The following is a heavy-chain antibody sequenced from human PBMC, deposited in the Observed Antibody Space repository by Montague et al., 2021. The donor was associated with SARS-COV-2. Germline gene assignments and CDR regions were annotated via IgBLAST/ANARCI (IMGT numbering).Heavy chain of an antibody. D-gene: IGHD5-12*01. CDR1: GASSSNYY. CDR2: INHSGYT. CDR3: AGAPRYSFGFWAY. J-gene: IGHJ4*02. V-gene: IGHV4-34*01. Sequence: SETLSLTCAAYGASSSNYYWSWIRQSAGKGLEWVGEINHSGYTDXNPSLGSRLTISLDSSKKQFSLKMTSVTAADTAIYYCAGAPRYSFGFWAYWGQGTLVSVSS.